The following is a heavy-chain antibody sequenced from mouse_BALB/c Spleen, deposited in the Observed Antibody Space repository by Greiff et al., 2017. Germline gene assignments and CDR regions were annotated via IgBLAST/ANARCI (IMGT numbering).Heavy chain of an antibody. D-gene: IGHD1-1*01. CDR1: GYTFTSYT. J-gene: IGHJ1*01. CDR3: ARYGKGDWYFDV. CDR2: INPSSGYT. V-gene: IGHV1-4*01. Sequence: QVQLQQSGAELARPGASVKMSCKASGYTFTSYTMHWVKQRPGQGLEWIGYINPSSGYTNYNQKFKDKATLTADKSSSTAYMQLSSLTSEDSAVYYCARYGKGDWYFDVWGAGTTVTVSS.